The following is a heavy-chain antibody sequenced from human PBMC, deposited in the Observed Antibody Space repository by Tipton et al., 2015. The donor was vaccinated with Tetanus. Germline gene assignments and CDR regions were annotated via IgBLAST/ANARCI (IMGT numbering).Heavy chain of an antibody. V-gene: IGHV4-61*01. CDR1: GGSVSSGSYY. CDR3: ATHAPYYGDYWLNDY. J-gene: IGHJ4*02. D-gene: IGHD4-17*01. Sequence: TLSLTCTVSGGSVSSGSYYWSWIRQPPGKGLEWIGYIYYSGSTNYNPSLKSRVTISVDTSKNQYSLKLSSVTAADTAVYYCATHAPYYGDYWLNDYWGQGTLVTVSS. CDR2: IYYSGST.